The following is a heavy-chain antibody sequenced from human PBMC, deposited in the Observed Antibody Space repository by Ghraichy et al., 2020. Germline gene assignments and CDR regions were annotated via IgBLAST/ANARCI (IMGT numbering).Heavy chain of an antibody. CDR3: ARDGTSGWSDY. J-gene: IGHJ4*02. V-gene: IGHV1-2*06. CDR2: INPNSGGT. CDR1: EYTFTGYY. Sequence: ASVKVSCKASEYTFTGYYIHWVRQAPGQGLEWMGRINPNSGGTNYEQRFQGRVTMTRDTFINTAYMELSRLRSDDTAVYYCARDGTSGWSDYWGQGTLVTVSS. D-gene: IGHD6-19*01.